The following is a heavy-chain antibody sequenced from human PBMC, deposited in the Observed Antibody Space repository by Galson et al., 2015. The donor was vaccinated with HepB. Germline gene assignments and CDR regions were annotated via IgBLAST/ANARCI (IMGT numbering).Heavy chain of an antibody. D-gene: IGHD1-7*01. CDR1: GFTFSTYT. J-gene: IGHJ3*02. CDR3: AKRVMGGTQNAHAFDI. Sequence: SLRLSCAASGFTFSTYTMSWVRQAPGKGLEWVSTISGSNVNTYYADSVKGRFTISRDNSKNTLYLQMSSLRAEDTAVYYCAKRVMGGTQNAHAFDIWGQGTMVTVSS. CDR2: ISGSNVNT. V-gene: IGHV3-23*01.